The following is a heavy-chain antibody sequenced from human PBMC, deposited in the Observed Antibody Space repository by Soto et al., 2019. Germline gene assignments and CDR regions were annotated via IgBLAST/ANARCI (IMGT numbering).Heavy chain of an antibody. D-gene: IGHD1-26*01. J-gene: IGHJ4*02. CDR2: IYYSGST. CDR1: GGSISSGDYY. CDR3: ARDGYSGSYPGY. V-gene: IGHV4-30-4*01. Sequence: QVQLQESGPGLVKPSQTLSLTCTVSGGSISSGDYYWSWIRQPPGKGLEWIGYIYYSGSTYYNPSFKSRVTIPGDISMNQFSLKLSLWPTADTAVHYCARDGYSGSYPGYWGQGTLGTVSS.